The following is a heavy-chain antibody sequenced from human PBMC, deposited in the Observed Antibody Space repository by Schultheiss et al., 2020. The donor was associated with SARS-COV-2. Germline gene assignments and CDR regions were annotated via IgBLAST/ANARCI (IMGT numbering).Heavy chain of an antibody. J-gene: IGHJ4*02. Sequence: SETLSLTCTVSGGSISSYYWSWIRQPPGKGLEWIGYIYYSGSTNYNPSLKSRVTISVDKSKNQFSLKLSSVTAADTAVYYCARDQYCGGDCPTHFDYWGQGTLVTVSS. V-gene: IGHV4-59*01. CDR2: IYYSGST. CDR3: ARDQYCGGDCPTHFDY. CDR1: GGSISSYY. D-gene: IGHD2-21*02.